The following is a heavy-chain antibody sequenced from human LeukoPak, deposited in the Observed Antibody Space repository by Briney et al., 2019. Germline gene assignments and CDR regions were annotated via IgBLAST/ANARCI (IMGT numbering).Heavy chain of an antibody. CDR2: IYYSGST. J-gene: IGHJ4*02. CDR1: GGSISSYY. CDR3: ARGTVLDY. D-gene: IGHD3/OR15-3a*01. Sequence: PETLSLTCTVSGGSISSYYWSWIRQPPGKGLEWIGYIYYSGSTNYHPSLKSRVTISVDTSKNQFSLKLSSVIAADTAVYYCARGTVLDYWGQGTLVTVSS. V-gene: IGHV4-59*01.